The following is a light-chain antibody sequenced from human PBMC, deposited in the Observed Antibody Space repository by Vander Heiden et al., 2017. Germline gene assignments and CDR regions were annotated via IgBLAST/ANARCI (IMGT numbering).Light chain of an antibody. V-gene: IGLV1-47*01. CDR2: MSS. CDR3: ASWDESLSGVV. CDR1: RYNIATNY. J-gene: IGLJ2*01. Sequence: QSVPTQPPSASRTPGQRVSISCSGSRYNIATNYVYWYQQLPGTAPKLLIYMSSQRPSGVPDRFSGSKSGTSASLAISGLRSEDEADYYCASWDESLSGVVFGGGTKLTVL.